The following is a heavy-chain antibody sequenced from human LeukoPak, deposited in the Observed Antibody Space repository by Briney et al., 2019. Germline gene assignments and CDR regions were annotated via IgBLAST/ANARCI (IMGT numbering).Heavy chain of an antibody. Sequence: GASVKVSCKVSGGTFSSFVINWVRQAPGQGLEWIGGIIPIFGTANCAQRFQGRVTITTDESTSTAYMGLSSLRSEDTAVYYCARSGVGGYSDPFDIWGQGTMVTVSS. CDR3: ARSGVGGYSDPFDI. CDR1: GGTFSSFV. J-gene: IGHJ3*02. D-gene: IGHD5-12*01. CDR2: IIPIFGTA. V-gene: IGHV1-69*05.